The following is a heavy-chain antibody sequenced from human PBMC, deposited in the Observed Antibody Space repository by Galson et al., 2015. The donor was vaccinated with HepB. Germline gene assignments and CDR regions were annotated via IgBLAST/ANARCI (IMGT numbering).Heavy chain of an antibody. Sequence: SVKVSCKASGGTFSSYAISWVRQAPGQGLEWMGGIIPIFGTANYAQKFQGRVTITADKSTSTAYMELSSLRSGDTAVYYCAKTYSSSWNPSDYWGQGTLVTVSS. CDR1: GGTFSSYA. CDR2: IIPIFGTA. D-gene: IGHD6-13*01. V-gene: IGHV1-69*06. CDR3: AKTYSSSWNPSDY. J-gene: IGHJ4*02.